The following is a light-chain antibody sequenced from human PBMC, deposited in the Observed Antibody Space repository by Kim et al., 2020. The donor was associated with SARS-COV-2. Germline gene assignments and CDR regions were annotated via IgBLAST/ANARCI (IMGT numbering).Light chain of an antibody. V-gene: IGKV3-20*01. J-gene: IGKJ3*01. CDR1: QSVSSNY. Sequence: EIVLTQSPGTLSLSPGEGATLSCRVSQSVSSNYLAWYQQKPGQPPRLLIYAASSRATGIPDRFSGSGSGTDFTLTISRLEPEDFAVYYCQQYDSSPKVTFGPGTKVDIK. CDR2: AAS. CDR3: QQYDSSPKVT.